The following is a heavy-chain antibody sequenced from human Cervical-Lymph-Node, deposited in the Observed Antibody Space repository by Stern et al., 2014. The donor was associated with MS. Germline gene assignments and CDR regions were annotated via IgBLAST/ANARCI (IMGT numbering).Heavy chain of an antibody. V-gene: IGHV5-51*01. D-gene: IGHD6-25*01. Sequence: EVQLVESGPEVKKPGESLKISCSGSGYNFTTYWIGWERQMPGKGLEWMGIIYPGDSDTRYSPPFQGQVTISVDKSISTAYLQWNSLKASDTAMYYCARVFGSAVPDFWGRGALVTVSS. CDR3: ARVFGSAVPDF. J-gene: IGHJ4*02. CDR2: IYPGDSDT. CDR1: GYNFTTYW.